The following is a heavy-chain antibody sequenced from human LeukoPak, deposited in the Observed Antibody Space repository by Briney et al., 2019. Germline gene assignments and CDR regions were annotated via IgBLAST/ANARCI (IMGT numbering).Heavy chain of an antibody. CDR2: ISYDGSNK. CDR1: GFTFSSYG. V-gene: IGHV3-30*18. Sequence: GGSLRLSCAASGFTFSSYGMHWVRQAPGKGLEWLAVISYDGSNKYYADSVKGRFTISRDNSKNTLYLQMNSLRAEDTAVYYCAKDITTVTTGLLDYWGQGTLVTVSS. D-gene: IGHD4-17*01. CDR3: AKDITTVTTGLLDY. J-gene: IGHJ4*02.